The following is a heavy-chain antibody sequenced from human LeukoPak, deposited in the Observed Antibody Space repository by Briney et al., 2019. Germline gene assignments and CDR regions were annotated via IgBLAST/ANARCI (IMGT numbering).Heavy chain of an antibody. Sequence: ASVKVSCKASGYTFTSYYMHWVRQAPGQGLEWMGWISAYNGNTNYAQKLQGRVTMTTDTSTSTAYMELRSLRSDDTAVYYCARYVPIAAAGTLFDYWGQGTLVTVSS. CDR1: GYTFTSYY. J-gene: IGHJ4*02. V-gene: IGHV1-18*04. CDR2: ISAYNGNT. D-gene: IGHD6-13*01. CDR3: ARYVPIAAAGTLFDY.